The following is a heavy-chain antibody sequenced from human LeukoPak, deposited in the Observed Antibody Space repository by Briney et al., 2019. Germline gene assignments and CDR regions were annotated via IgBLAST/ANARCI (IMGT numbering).Heavy chain of an antibody. CDR2: ISITEGT. V-gene: IGHV4-4*07. D-gene: IGHD6-19*01. CDR1: GGSVNTYY. J-gene: IGHJ4*02. CDR3: ARLRRDINDWYADDC. Sequence: SETLSLTCSVSGGSVNTYYWSWIRQSAGKGLEWIGRISITEGTNYNPSLKSRVSMSVDASKNQVSLKLGSVTAADMAVYYCARLRRDINDWYADDCWGQGTLVTVSS.